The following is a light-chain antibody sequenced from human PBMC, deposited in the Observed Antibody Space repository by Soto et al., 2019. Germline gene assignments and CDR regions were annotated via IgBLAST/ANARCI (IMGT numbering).Light chain of an antibody. V-gene: IGKV3-20*01. CDR1: QSVSNNY. Sequence: EIVLTQSPGTLSLSPGERATLSCRASQSVSNNYLAWYQQKPGQAPRLLIYGASNRATGIPDRFSCSGSGTDFTLTISRLEPEDFAVYYCQQYGSSGTFGQGTKVEIK. CDR3: QQYGSSGT. J-gene: IGKJ1*01. CDR2: GAS.